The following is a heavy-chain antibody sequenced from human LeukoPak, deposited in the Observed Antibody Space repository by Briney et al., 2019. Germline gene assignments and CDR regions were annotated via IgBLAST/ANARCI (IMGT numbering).Heavy chain of an antibody. CDR3: ARGIRMVRAVIRRFRFDY. CDR2: IYYSGST. D-gene: IGHD3-10*01. V-gene: IGHV4-59*01. Sequence: PSETLSPTCTVSGGSIDNYYWSWIRQPPGKGLEWIGCIYYSGSTNYNPSLESRVTVSVDTSKTQFSLKLSSVTAADTAMYYCARGIRMVRAVIRRFRFDYWGQGTLVTVSS. J-gene: IGHJ4*02. CDR1: GGSIDNYY.